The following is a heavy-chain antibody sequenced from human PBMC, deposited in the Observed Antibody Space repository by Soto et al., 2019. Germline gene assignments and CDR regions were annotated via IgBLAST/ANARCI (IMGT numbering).Heavy chain of an antibody. J-gene: IGHJ6*02. V-gene: IGHV3-53*01. Sequence: GGSLRLSCAASGFTVSSNYMSWVRQAPGKGLEWVSVIYSGGSTYYADSVKGRFTISRDNSKNTLYLQMNSLRAEDTAVYYCAQGLGYCSSTSCAQGMDVWGQWTTLTVS. D-gene: IGHD2-2*01. CDR3: AQGLGYCSSTSCAQGMDV. CDR2: IYSGGST. CDR1: GFTVSSNY.